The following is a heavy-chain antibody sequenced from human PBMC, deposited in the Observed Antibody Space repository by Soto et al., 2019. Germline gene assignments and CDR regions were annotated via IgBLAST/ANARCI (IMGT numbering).Heavy chain of an antibody. Sequence: QVQLVQSGAEVKKPGASVKVSCKASGYTFTSYAMHWVRQAPGQRREWMGWINAGNGNTKYSQKFQGRVTITRDTSASTAYMELSSLRSEDTAVYYCAGGPQLVYYDFWSGRFDPWGQGTLVTVSS. CDR3: AGGPQLVYYDFWSGRFDP. J-gene: IGHJ5*02. D-gene: IGHD3-3*01. V-gene: IGHV1-3*01. CDR2: INAGNGNT. CDR1: GYTFTSYA.